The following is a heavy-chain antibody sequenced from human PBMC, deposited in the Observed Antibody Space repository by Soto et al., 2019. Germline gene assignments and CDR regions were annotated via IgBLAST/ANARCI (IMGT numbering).Heavy chain of an antibody. CDR3: ARDHNYYGWGLFDY. Sequence: QVQLVQSGAEVKKPGASVKVSCKASGYTFSSYGISWVRQAPGQGLEWVGWISPHTGKTNYAQNFQDRVTMTTDTSTSTAYMELRSLRFDETAVYYCARDHNYYGWGLFDYWGQGTLVTVSS. CDR1: GYTFSSYG. CDR2: ISPHTGKT. J-gene: IGHJ4*02. D-gene: IGHD3-10*01. V-gene: IGHV1-18*01.